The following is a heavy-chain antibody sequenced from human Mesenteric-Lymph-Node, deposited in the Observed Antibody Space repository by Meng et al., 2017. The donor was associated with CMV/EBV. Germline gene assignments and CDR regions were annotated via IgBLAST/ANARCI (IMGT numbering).Heavy chain of an antibody. CDR1: GYTFTVYY. D-gene: IGHD3-10*01. CDR2: ISPNSGGT. CDR3: ARDGRGGRSFAFDI. J-gene: IGHJ3*02. V-gene: IGHV1-2*02. Sequence: ASGYTFTVYYLRWGRQAPGRGLEWMGWISPNSGGTDCAQMFQGRVTMTRDTSISTAYMELSRLRSDDTAVYYCARDGRGGRSFAFDIWGQGTMVTVSS.